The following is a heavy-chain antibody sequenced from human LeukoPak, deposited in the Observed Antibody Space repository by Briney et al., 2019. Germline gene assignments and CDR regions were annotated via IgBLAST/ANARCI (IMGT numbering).Heavy chain of an antibody. CDR1: GFSFSHYG. CDR2: IWYDGNNK. D-gene: IGHD3-3*01. V-gene: IGHV3-33*01. Sequence: GGSLRLSCAASGFSFSHYGMHWVRQAPGKGLEWVSHIWYDGNNKYYADPVKGRFTISRDNAKNSLYLQMNSLRAEDTAVYYCAGDGSGYYTRNWFDPWGQGTLVTVSS. CDR3: AGDGSGYYTRNWFDP. J-gene: IGHJ5*02.